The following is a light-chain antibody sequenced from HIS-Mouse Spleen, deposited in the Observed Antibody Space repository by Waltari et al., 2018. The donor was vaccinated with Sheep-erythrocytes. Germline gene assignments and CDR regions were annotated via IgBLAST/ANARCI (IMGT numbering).Light chain of an antibody. CDR1: SSDVGGYTY. V-gene: IGLV2-11*01. J-gene: IGLJ1*01. CDR3: CSYAGSYNHV. Sequence: QSALTQPRSVSGSPGQSVTISCTGTSSDVGGYTYVYWYHQHPGKAPKLMFYDVSKRPSGFPDRFSGAKSGNTASLTISGLQAGDEADYYCCSYAGSYNHVFATGTKVTVL. CDR2: DVS.